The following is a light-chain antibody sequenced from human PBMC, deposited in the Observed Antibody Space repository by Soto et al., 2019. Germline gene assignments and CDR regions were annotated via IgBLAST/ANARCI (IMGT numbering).Light chain of an antibody. CDR2: GAS. J-gene: IGKJ1*01. Sequence: DIHVTQSPSSLPASLGDRVTITCRASETIKNYLIWYQQKPGKAPKLLIYGASTLKTGVPSRFSGSGSGTDFTFTIGGLQPDDFATYYCAQIYTAQWTFGQGTRV. CDR3: AQIYTAQWT. CDR1: ETIKNY. V-gene: IGKV1-39*01.